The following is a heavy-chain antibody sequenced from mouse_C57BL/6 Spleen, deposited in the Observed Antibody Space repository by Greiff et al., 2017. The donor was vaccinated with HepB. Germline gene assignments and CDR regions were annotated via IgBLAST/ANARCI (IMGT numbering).Heavy chain of an antibody. CDR3: ARGGDGYGNWYFDV. J-gene: IGHJ1*03. CDR2: IDPSDSYT. V-gene: IGHV1-50*01. Sequence: VQLQQPGAELVKPGASVKLSCKASGYTFTSYWMQWVKQRPGQGLEWIGEIDPSDSYTNFNQKFKGKATLTVDTSSSTAYMQLSSLTSEDSAVYYCARGGDGYGNWYFDVWGTGTTVTVSS. CDR1: GYTFTSYW. D-gene: IGHD2-2*01.